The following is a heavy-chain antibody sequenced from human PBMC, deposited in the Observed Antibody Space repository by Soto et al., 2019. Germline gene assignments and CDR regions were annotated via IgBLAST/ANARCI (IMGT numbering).Heavy chain of an antibody. V-gene: IGHV1-24*01. Sequence: ASVKVSCKVSGYTLTELSMHWVRQAPGKGLEWMGGFDPEDGETIYAQKFQGRVTMTEDTSTDTAYMELSSLRSEDTAVYYCATEEDCSRTSCIIGLDPWGQGPLVTVSS. CDR2: FDPEDGET. CDR1: GYTLTELS. CDR3: ATEEDCSRTSCIIGLDP. J-gene: IGHJ5*02. D-gene: IGHD2-2*01.